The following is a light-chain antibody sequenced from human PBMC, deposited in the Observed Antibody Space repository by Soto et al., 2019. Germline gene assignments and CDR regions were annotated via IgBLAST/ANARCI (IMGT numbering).Light chain of an antibody. CDR1: QTISSW. J-gene: IGKJ1*01. CDR2: KAS. CDR3: QHYNSYLKR. V-gene: IGKV1-5*03. Sequence: EDRVTITCRASQTISSWLAWYQQKPGKAPKLLIYKASTLKSGVPSRFSGSGSGTEFTLTISSLQPDDFATYYCQHYNSYLKRFGQVTKVDIK.